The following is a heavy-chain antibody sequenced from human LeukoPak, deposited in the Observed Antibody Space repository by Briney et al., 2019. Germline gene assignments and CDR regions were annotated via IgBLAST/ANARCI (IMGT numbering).Heavy chain of an antibody. D-gene: IGHD3-3*01. CDR1: GGTFSSYT. CDR2: IIPILGIA. Sequence: SVKVSCKASGGTFSSYTISWVRQAPGQGLEWMGRIIPILGIANYAQKFQGRVTITADKSTSTAYMELSSLRSEDTAVYYCARGDFWSGSTSNVWGEGTTVTVSS. J-gene: IGHJ6*04. CDR3: ARGDFWSGSTSNV. V-gene: IGHV1-69*02.